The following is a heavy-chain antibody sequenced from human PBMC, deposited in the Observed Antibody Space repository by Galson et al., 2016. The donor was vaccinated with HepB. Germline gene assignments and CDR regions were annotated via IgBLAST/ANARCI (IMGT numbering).Heavy chain of an antibody. D-gene: IGHD2-2*02. CDR1: GFTFSTYW. CDR2: IKEDGSEK. Sequence: SLRLSCAASGFTFSTYWMSWVRQAPGQGLEWVATIKEDGSEKYYVDSAKGRFTISRDNAKISLYLQMNSLRAEDTAVYYCARGGGLYLAPQFDYWGQGIPVTVSS. V-gene: IGHV3-7*03. CDR3: ARGGGLYLAPQFDY. J-gene: IGHJ4*02.